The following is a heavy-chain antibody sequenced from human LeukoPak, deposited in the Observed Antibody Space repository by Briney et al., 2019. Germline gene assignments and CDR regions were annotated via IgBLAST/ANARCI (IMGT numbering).Heavy chain of an antibody. D-gene: IGHD4-17*01. CDR3: TRDHPYGDYDRYYFDY. CDR1: GFTFGDYA. V-gene: IGHV3-49*04. CDR2: IRSKAYGGTT. Sequence: GGSLRLPCTASGFTFGDYAMSWVRQAPGKGLEWVGFIRSKAYGGTTEYAASVKGRFTISRDDSKSIAYLQMNSLKTEDTAVYYCTRDHPYGDYDRYYFDYWGQGTLVTVSS. J-gene: IGHJ4*02.